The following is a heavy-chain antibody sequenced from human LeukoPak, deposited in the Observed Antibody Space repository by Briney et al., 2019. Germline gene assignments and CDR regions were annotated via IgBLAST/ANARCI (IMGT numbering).Heavy chain of an antibody. V-gene: IGHV4-34*01. CDR1: GGSFSGYY. Sequence: PSETLSLTCAVYGGSFSGYYWSWIRQPPGKRLEWIGEIKHSGSTNYNPSLKSRVTISVDTSKNQFSLKLSSVTAADTAVYYCARDNYDILTGYRPYNWFDPWGQGTLVTVSS. CDR2: IKHSGST. D-gene: IGHD3-9*01. CDR3: ARDNYDILTGYRPYNWFDP. J-gene: IGHJ5*02.